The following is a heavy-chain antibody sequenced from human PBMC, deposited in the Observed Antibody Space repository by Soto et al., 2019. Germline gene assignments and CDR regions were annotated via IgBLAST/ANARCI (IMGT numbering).Heavy chain of an antibody. J-gene: IGHJ6*02. CDR3: ASYCSSTSCYLGDYYYYGMDV. CDR2: IIPIFGTA. Sequence: SVKVSCKASGGTFSSYAISWVRQAPGQGLEWMGGIIPIFGTANYAQKFQGRVTITADESTSTAYMELSSLRSEDTAVYYCASYCSSTSCYLGDYYYYGMDVWGQGTTVTVSS. CDR1: GGTFSSYA. V-gene: IGHV1-69*13. D-gene: IGHD2-2*01.